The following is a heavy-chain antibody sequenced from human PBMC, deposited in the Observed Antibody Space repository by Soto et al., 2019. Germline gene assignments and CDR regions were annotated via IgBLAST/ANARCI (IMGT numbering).Heavy chain of an antibody. CDR2: IWYDGSNK. CDR1: GFTLSNYG. Sequence: QVQLVESGGGVVQPGRSLRLSCAASGFTLSNYGMHWVRQAPGKGLEWVAVIWYDGSNKYYGDPVKGRFTISKDNSQNTLYLQMNRLRAEDTAVYYCTRDPSSGWYVDYWGQGTLVTVSS. V-gene: IGHV3-33*01. J-gene: IGHJ4*02. CDR3: TRDPSSGWYVDY. D-gene: IGHD6-19*01.